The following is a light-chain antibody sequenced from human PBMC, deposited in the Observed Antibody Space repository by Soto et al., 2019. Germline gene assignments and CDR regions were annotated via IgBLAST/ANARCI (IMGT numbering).Light chain of an antibody. Sequence: DSLLTQSPTSLSASVGDTVTITCRASQSISINLNWYQHRPGEAPKVLIYAASTLATGAPSRFSGSGVGTDFTLTISSLQLEDFATYYCQQTYTTRVYTFGQGTKLEFK. CDR3: QQTYTTRVYT. V-gene: IGKV1-39*01. J-gene: IGKJ2*01. CDR1: QSISIN. CDR2: AAS.